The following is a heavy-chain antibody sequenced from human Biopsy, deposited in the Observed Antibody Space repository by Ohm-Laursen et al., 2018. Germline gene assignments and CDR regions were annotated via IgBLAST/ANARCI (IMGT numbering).Heavy chain of an antibody. CDR1: GYTFTDDQ. Sequence: ASVKVSCKTTGYTFTDDQIHWVREAPGQGLEWMGLVNPKKGDTRYAQKFQGRVTMTSDVSVATAYMELTGLISDDTAVYFCSREQHYYSAWGQGTLVTVSS. D-gene: IGHD2-21*02. CDR3: SREQHYYSA. CDR2: VNPKKGDT. J-gene: IGHJ5*02. V-gene: IGHV1-2*06.